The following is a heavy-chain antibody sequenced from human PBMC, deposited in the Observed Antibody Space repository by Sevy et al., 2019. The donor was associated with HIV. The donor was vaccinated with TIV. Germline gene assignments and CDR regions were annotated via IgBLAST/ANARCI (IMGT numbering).Heavy chain of an antibody. D-gene: IGHD6-19*01. V-gene: IGHV4-39*01. CDR2: IYYSGST. CDR3: ARVAGYSSGWSKYYYYYYMDV. CDR1: GGSISSSSYY. J-gene: IGHJ6*03. Sequence: SETLSLTCTVSGGSISSSSYYWGWIRQPPGKGLEWIGSIYYSGSTYYNPSLKSRVTISVDTSKNQFSLKLSSVTAADTAVYYWARVAGYSSGWSKYYYYYYMDVWGKGTTVTVSS.